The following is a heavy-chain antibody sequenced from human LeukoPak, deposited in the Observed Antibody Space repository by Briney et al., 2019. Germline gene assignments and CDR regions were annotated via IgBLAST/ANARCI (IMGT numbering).Heavy chain of an antibody. J-gene: IGHJ4*02. CDR1: GGSISTYY. CDR3: ARRGYSGYNHDY. Sequence: SETLSLTCTVSGGSISTYYWSWIRQPPGKGLEWIGYIYYSGSTNYNPSLKSRVTISIDTSKNQFPLKLSSVTAADTAVYYCARRGYSGYNHDYWGQGTLVTVSS. CDR2: IYYSGST. V-gene: IGHV4-59*01. D-gene: IGHD5-12*01.